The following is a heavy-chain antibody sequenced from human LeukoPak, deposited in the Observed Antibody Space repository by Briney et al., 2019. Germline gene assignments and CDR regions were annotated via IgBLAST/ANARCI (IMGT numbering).Heavy chain of an antibody. CDR1: GGSISSYY. CDR3: ARAGWYTLDN. CDR2: MYYSGST. Sequence: SETLSLTCTVSGGSISSYYWSWIRQPPGKGLEWIGYMYYSGSTNYNPSLKSRVTISVDNSKNQFSLKMSSVTAADTAVYYCARAGWYTLDNWGQGTLVTVSS. V-gene: IGHV4-59*12. J-gene: IGHJ4*02. D-gene: IGHD2-15*01.